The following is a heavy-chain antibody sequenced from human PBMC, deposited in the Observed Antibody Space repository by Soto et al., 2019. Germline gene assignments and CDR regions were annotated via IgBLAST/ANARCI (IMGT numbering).Heavy chain of an antibody. CDR3: ARALGPPDWYFDL. J-gene: IGHJ2*01. V-gene: IGHV4-4*02. CDR1: GGSISSSNW. Sequence: SETLSLTCAVSGGSISSSNWWSWVRQPPGKGLEWIGEIYHSGSTNYNPSLKSRVTISVDKSKNQFSLKLSSVTAADTAVYYCARALGPPDWYFDLWGRGTLVTVSS. CDR2: IYHSGST.